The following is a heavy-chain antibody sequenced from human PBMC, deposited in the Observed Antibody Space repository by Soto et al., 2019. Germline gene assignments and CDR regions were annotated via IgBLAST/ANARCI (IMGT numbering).Heavy chain of an antibody. CDR3: ARDGNFALRGYSFGFDF. CDR1: GYRFTTRY. V-gene: IGHV1-2*06. J-gene: IGHJ4*02. CDR2: MNVGTGGT. Sequence: ASVKVSCKPSGYRFTTRYMHWGRRAPGQGLEWMGRMNVGTGGTTYAHKFQGRVTMTRDTSIRTAYLEVSSVKSDDTAMYYCARDGNFALRGYSFGFDFWGQGTLVTVSS. D-gene: IGHD5-18*01.